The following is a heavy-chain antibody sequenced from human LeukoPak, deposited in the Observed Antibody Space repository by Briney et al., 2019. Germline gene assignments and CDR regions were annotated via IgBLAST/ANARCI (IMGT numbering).Heavy chain of an antibody. CDR1: GGSISSGGYY. CDR2: IYYSGST. D-gene: IGHD6-19*01. CDR3: ARFVYQWLGRDWFDP. Sequence: SETLSLTCTVSGGSISSGGYYWSWIRQHPGKGLEWIGYIYYSGSTYYNPSLKSRVTTSVDTSKNQFSLKLSSVTAADTAVYYCARFVYQWLGRDWFDPWGQGTLVTVSS. J-gene: IGHJ5*02. V-gene: IGHV4-31*03.